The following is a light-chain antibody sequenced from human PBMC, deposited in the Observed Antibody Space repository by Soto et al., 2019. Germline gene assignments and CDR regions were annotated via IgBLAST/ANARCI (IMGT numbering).Light chain of an antibody. Sequence: AIQLTQSPSSLSASVGDRVTITCRASQGISSALAWYQQKPGKAPKLLIYDASSLESGVPSRFGGSGSATDFTVTIGSLQPEDFATYYCQQFNSYPPPTFVQGTRLEIK. CDR3: QQFNSYPPPT. J-gene: IGKJ5*01. V-gene: IGKV1-13*02. CDR2: DAS. CDR1: QGISSA.